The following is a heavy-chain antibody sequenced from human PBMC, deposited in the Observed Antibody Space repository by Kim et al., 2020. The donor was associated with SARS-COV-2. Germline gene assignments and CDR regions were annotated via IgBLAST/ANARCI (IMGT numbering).Heavy chain of an antibody. V-gene: IGHV3-30*18. CDR2: IADEGSKT. D-gene: IGHD3-16*01. Sequence: GGSLRLSCAASGFNFNNFGMLWVRQAPGKGLEWVAVIADEGSKTYYADSLKGRFTISRDSSKNTLYLQMDSLRPEDTAVYYCAKVKSFVMITFVGESGCIDVWGQGPTVTVSS. CDR3: AKVKSFVMITFVGESGCIDV. CDR1: GFNFNNFG. J-gene: IGHJ6*02.